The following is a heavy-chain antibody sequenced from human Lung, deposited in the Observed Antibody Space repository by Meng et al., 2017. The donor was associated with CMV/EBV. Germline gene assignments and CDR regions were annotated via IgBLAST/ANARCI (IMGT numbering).Heavy chain of an antibody. CDR2: IYSGGST. CDR3: ASTPQRRTTYNDY. Sequence: LTXAASGFTVSSNYMSWVRQAPGKGLEWVSVIYSGGSTYYADSVKGRFTISRDNSKNTLYLQMNSLRAEDTAVYYCASTPQRRTTYNDYWGQGTLVTVSS. J-gene: IGHJ4*02. V-gene: IGHV3-53*01. CDR1: GFTVSSNY. D-gene: IGHD2/OR15-2a*01.